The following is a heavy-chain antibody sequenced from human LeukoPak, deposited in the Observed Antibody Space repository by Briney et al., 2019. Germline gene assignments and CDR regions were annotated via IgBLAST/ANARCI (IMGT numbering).Heavy chain of an antibody. CDR2: INHSGST. V-gene: IGHV4-34*01. D-gene: IGHD6-13*01. CDR3: ARESSLGYSSFQNWFDP. CDR1: GGSFSGYY. J-gene: IGHJ5*02. Sequence: SETLSLTCAVYGGSFSGYYWSWIRQPPGKGLEWIGEINHSGSTNYNPSLKSRVTISVDTSKNQFSLKLSSVTAADTAVYYCARESSLGYSSFQNWFDPWGQGTLVTVSS.